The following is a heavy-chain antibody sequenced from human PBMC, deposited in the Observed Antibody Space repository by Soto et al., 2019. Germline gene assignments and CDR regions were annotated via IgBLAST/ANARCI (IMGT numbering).Heavy chain of an antibody. CDR2: ISYDGSNK. J-gene: IGHJ4*02. Sequence: QVQLVESGGGVVQPGRSLRLSCAASGFTFSSYAMHWVRQAPGKGLEWVAVISYDGSNKYSADSVKGRFTISRDNSKNTMYLQMTSLRAADTAVYYCARERSGLWLPIDYWGQGTLVTVSS. CDR1: GFTFSSYA. CDR3: ARERSGLWLPIDY. D-gene: IGHD5-18*01. V-gene: IGHV3-30-3*01.